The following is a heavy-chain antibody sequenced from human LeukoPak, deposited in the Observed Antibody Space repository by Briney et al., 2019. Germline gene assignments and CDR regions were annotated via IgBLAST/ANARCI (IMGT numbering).Heavy chain of an antibody. Sequence: SETLSLTCAVYGGSFSGYYWSWIRQPPGKGLEWIGEINHSGSTNYNPSLKSRVTISVDTSKNQFSLKLSSVTAADTAVYYCARHVRRFGEERFDPWGQGTLVTVSS. CDR1: GGSFSGYY. V-gene: IGHV4-34*01. CDR2: INHSGST. D-gene: IGHD3-10*01. CDR3: ARHVRRFGEERFDP. J-gene: IGHJ5*02.